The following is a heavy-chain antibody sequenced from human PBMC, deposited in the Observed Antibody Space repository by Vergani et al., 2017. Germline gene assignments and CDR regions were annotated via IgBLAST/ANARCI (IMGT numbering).Heavy chain of an antibody. V-gene: IGHV4-4*02. Sequence: QVQLQESGPGLVKPSGTLSLTCAVSGGSISSSNWWSWVRQPPGKGLEWIGEIYHSGSTNYNPSLKSRVTISVGKSKNQFSLKLSSVTAADTAVYYCARLFGQSSFYYYGMDVWGQGTMVTVSS. D-gene: IGHD3-3*01. CDR2: IYHSGST. CDR3: ARLFGQSSFYYYGMDV. CDR1: GGSISSSNW. J-gene: IGHJ6*02.